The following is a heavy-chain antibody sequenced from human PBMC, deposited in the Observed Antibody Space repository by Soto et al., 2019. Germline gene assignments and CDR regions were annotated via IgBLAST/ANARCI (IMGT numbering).Heavy chain of an antibody. CDR1: GFSFSSYA. CDR3: AKGFSTGWSEGYFDY. CDR2: ISGSYN. Sequence: PGGSLRLSCTASGFSFSSYAMSWFRQAPGQGLEWVSSISGSYNYADSVKGRFTISRDNSKNTLYLHMNSLRAEDTAIYYCAKGFSTGWSEGYFDYWGQGTPVTVSS. V-gene: IGHV3-23*01. J-gene: IGHJ4*02. D-gene: IGHD3-9*01.